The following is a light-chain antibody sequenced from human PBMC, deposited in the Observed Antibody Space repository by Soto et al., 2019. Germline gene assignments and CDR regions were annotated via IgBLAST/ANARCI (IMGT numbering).Light chain of an antibody. V-gene: IGKV3-15*01. CDR1: QSVRSN. CDR2: DAS. J-gene: IGKJ5*01. CDR3: QQYNNWPPT. Sequence: IVMKPYTATLSVSLGERATFSCRASQSVRSNLAWYQQKPGQAPRLLIYDASTRAPGIPARFSGSGSGTELTLTISSLQSDDFAVYHCQQYNNWPPTFGHGTRLEIK.